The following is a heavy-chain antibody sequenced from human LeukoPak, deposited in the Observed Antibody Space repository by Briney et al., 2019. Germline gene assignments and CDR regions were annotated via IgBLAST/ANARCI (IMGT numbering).Heavy chain of an antibody. CDR1: GGSISSSSYY. D-gene: IGHD2-15*01. CDR2: IYYSGST. J-gene: IGHJ6*03. CDR3: ARVVVVAATLTGSYYYYYYMDV. Sequence: PSETLSLTCTVSGGSISSSSYYWGWIRQPPGKGLEWIGSIYYSGSTYYNPSLKSRVTISVDTSKNQFSLKLSSVTAADTAVYYCARVVVVAATLTGSYYYYYYMDVWGKGTTVTVSS. V-gene: IGHV4-39*07.